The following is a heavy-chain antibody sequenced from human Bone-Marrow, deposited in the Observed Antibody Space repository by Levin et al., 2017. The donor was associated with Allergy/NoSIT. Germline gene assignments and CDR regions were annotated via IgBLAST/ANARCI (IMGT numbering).Heavy chain of an antibody. CDR2: IKSKSDAETT. CDR3: TTGQGDPGIPDY. D-gene: IGHD3-16*01. CDR1: GLTFSDAW. V-gene: IGHV3-15*01. Sequence: SCAASGLTFSDAWMNWVRQAPETGLEWVGRIKSKSDAETTDYAAAVKGRFTISRDDSKNMLYLIMNRLKIEDTAVYYCTTGQGDPGIPDYWGQGTLVTVSS. J-gene: IGHJ4*02.